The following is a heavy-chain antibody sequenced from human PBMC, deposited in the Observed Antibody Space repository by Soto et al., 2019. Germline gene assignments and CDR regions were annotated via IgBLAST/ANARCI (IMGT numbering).Heavy chain of an antibody. J-gene: IGHJ4*02. CDR3: AREKVYDSSGYYRGGYYFDY. Sequence: QVQLQESGPGLVKPSQTLSLTCTVSGGSISSGGYYWSWIRQHPGKGLEWIGYIYYSGSTYYNPSLTSRVTISVDTSKNQFSLKLSSVTAADTAVYYCAREKVYDSSGYYRGGYYFDYWGQGTLVTVSS. V-gene: IGHV4-31*03. CDR2: IYYSGST. CDR1: GGSISSGGYY. D-gene: IGHD3-22*01.